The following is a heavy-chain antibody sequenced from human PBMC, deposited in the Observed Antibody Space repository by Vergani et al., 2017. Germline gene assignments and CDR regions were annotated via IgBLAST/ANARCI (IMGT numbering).Heavy chain of an antibody. V-gene: IGHV3-9*01. CDR2: ISWNSGSI. J-gene: IGHJ2*01. D-gene: IGHD3-3*01. CDR1: GFTFDDYA. CDR3: AKDHYDFWSGYPNLSPDDL. Sequence: EVQLVESGGGLVQPGRSLRLSCAASGFTFDDYAMHWVRQAPGKGLEWVSGISWNSGSIGYADSVKGRFTISRDNAKNSLYLQMNSLRAEDTALYYCAKDHYDFWSGYPNLSPDDLWGRGTLVTVSA.